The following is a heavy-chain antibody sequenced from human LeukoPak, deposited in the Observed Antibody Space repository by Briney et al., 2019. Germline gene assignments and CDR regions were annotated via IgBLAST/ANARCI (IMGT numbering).Heavy chain of an antibody. CDR1: GGSFSGYY. Sequence: SETLSLTCAVYGGSFSGYYWSWIRQPPGKGLEWMGEINHSGSTNDNPSLKSRVTISVDTSKNQFSLKLSSVTAADTAVYYCARGFGPEMATIGDYWGQGTLVTVSS. D-gene: IGHD5-24*01. V-gene: IGHV4-34*01. J-gene: IGHJ4*02. CDR3: ARGFGPEMATIGDY. CDR2: INHSGST.